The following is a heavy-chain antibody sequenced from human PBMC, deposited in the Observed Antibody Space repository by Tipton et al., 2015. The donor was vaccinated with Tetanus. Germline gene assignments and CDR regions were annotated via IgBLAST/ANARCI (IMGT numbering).Heavy chain of an antibody. D-gene: IGHD2-21*02. CDR2: ISGNSGSI. CDR1: GFTFDDYA. Sequence: SLRLSCAASGFTFDDYAMHWVRQAPGKGLEWVSGISGNSGSIGYADSVKGRFTISRDNAKNSLYLQMNSLRAEDTASYYCAKDTGVTPHYGMDVWGQGTTVTVSS. J-gene: IGHJ6*02. V-gene: IGHV3-9*01. CDR3: AKDTGVTPHYGMDV.